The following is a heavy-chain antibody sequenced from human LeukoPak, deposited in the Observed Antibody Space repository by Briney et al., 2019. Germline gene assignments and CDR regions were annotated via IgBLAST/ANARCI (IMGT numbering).Heavy chain of an antibody. CDR3: ARTWYYYDSSGLKRPGHPDY. Sequence: SQTLSLTCSVADVSLSSGDYYWSWIRQPPGKGLEWIGYISYGGTTFYNPSLKSRVTISVDTSKNQFSLKLSSVTAADTAVYYCARTWYYYDSSGLKRPGHPDYWGQGTLVTVYS. CDR2: ISYGGTT. D-gene: IGHD3-22*01. CDR1: DVSLSSGDYY. J-gene: IGHJ4*02. V-gene: IGHV4-30-4*08.